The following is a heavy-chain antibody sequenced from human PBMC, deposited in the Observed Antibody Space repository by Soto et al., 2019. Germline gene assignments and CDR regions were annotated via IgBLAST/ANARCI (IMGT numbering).Heavy chain of an antibody. V-gene: IGHV1-69*12. CDR2: IIPIFGTT. CDR1: GGTFSSYA. J-gene: IGHJ4*02. D-gene: IGHD6-19*01. Sequence: QVQLVQSGAEVKKPGSSVKVSCKASGGTFSSYAISWVRQAPGQGLEWMGGIIPIFGTTNYAQKFQGRVTITADESTSTAYMELSSLRSEDTAVYYCARCPVRLGPAWAFDYWGQGTLVTVSS. CDR3: ARCPVRLGPAWAFDY.